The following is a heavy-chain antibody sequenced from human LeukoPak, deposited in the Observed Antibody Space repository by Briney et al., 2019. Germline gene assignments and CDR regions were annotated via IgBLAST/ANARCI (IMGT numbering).Heavy chain of an antibody. D-gene: IGHD2-2*01. CDR3: AKERYCSSTSCYGDDAFDI. CDR2: IRYDGSNK. CDR1: GFTFSSYG. V-gene: IGHV3-30*02. J-gene: IGHJ3*02. Sequence: GGSLRLSCAASGFTFSSYGMHWVRQAPGKGLEWVAFIRYDGSNKYYADSVKGRFTISRDNSKNTLYLQMNSRRAEDAAVYYCAKERYCSSTSCYGDDAFDIWGQGTMVTVSS.